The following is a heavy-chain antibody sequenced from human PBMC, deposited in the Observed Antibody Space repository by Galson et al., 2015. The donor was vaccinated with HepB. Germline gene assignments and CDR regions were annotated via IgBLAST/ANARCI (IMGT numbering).Heavy chain of an antibody. V-gene: IGHV1-3*01. J-gene: IGHJ5*02. CDR2: INAGNGNT. Sequence: SCKASGYTFTSYAMHWVRQAPGQRLEWMGWINAGNGNTKYSQKFQGRVTITRDTSASTAYMELSSLRSEDTAVYYCARDCSGGSCYSPWGQGTLVTVSS. CDR3: ARDCSGGSCYSP. CDR1: GYTFTSYA. D-gene: IGHD2-15*01.